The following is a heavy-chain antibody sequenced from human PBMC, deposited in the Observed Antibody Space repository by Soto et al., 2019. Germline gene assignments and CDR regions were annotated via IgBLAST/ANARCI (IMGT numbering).Heavy chain of an antibody. CDR2: ISATGGGT. D-gene: IGHD3-16*01. CDR3: AKDRRAGGNSAFYFDF. Sequence: GGSLRLSCAASGFKFSNYAMSWVRQAPGKGLEWVSLISATGGGTYYADSVNGRFTISRDNSHNTLYLQVHSLTAEDTAVYYCAKDRRAGGNSAFYFDFWGQGAQVTVSS. CDR1: GFKFSNYA. J-gene: IGHJ4*02. V-gene: IGHV3-23*01.